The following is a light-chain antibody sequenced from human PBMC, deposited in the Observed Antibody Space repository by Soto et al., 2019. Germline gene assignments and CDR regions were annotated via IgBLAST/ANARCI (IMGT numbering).Light chain of an antibody. Sequence: EVVLTQSPGTLSLSPWESATLSCRASQPVSSTYLAWYQQQPGQAPRLLISGASNRATGIPDRFSGSGSGTDFTLTISRLEPEDFAVYYCQQYGRSVTFGQGTRLEI. CDR1: QPVSSTY. CDR2: GAS. V-gene: IGKV3-20*01. J-gene: IGKJ5*01. CDR3: QQYGRSVT.